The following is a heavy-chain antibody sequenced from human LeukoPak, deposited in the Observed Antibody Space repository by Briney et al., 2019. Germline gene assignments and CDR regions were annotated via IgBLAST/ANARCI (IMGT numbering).Heavy chain of an antibody. Sequence: PGGSLRLSCAASGFIFNNYWMHWVRQTPGEGPLWLSRINGDGSSTSYANSVQGRFIISRDNAKNPLYLQMNSLRAEDTAVYYCTRQWHTPSDYWGQGTLVTVSS. D-gene: IGHD6-19*01. CDR1: GFIFNNYW. J-gene: IGHJ4*02. V-gene: IGHV3-74*01. CDR2: INGDGSST. CDR3: TRQWHTPSDY.